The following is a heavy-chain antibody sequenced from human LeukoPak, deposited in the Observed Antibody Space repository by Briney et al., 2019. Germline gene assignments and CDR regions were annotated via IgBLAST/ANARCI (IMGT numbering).Heavy chain of an antibody. CDR2: INPNSGGT. J-gene: IGHJ4*02. CDR3: ARRMNSRGGGDY. CDR1: GYTFTGYY. Sequence: ASVKVSCKASGYTFTGYYMHWVRQAPGQGLEWMGWINPNSGGTNYAQKFQGRVTMTRDTSISAAYMELSRLRSDDTAVYYCARRMNSRGGGDYWAQGPRFTVSS. V-gene: IGHV1-2*02. D-gene: IGHD6-19*01.